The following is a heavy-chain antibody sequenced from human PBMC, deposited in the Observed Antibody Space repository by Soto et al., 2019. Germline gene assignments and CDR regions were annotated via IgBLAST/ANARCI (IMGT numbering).Heavy chain of an antibody. CDR3: ARKNDITIFGVVPEQSPSHFDY. CDR2: ISAYNGNT. D-gene: IGHD3-3*01. Sequence: GASVKVSCKASGYTFTSYVISWVRQAPGQGLEWMGWISAYNGNTNYAQKLQGRVTMTTDTSTSTAYMELRSLGSDDTAVYYCARKNDITIFGVVPEQSPSHFDYWGQGTRVTVSS. V-gene: IGHV1-18*01. CDR1: GYTFTSYV. J-gene: IGHJ4*02.